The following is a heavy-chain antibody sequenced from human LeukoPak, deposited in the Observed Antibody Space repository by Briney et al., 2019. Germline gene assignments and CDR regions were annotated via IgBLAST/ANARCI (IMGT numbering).Heavy chain of an antibody. CDR1: GYTFSSYG. Sequence: ASVKVSCKASGYTFSSYGISWVRQAPGQGLEGLGYISAYNGNTNYAQKVQGRITMTTDTSTSTAYMEMRSLRSDDTAVYYCARDCSGSSCYWIHWGQGTLVTVSS. CDR3: ARDCSGSSCYWIH. CDR2: ISAYNGNT. V-gene: IGHV1-18*01. J-gene: IGHJ4*02. D-gene: IGHD2-15*01.